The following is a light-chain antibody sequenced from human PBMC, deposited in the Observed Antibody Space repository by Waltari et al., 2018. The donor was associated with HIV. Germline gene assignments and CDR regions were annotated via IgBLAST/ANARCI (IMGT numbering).Light chain of an antibody. CDR3: AAWDDSLSGWV. J-gene: IGLJ3*02. CDR1: SSNIGNDY. Sequence: QSVLTQPPSASGTPGQRVTISCSGSSSNIGNDYVYWCQPLPVATPKLLIYRNNQRPSGVPDRFSGSKSGTSASLAINGLRSEDEAVYYCAAWDDSLSGWVFGGGTKLTVL. CDR2: RNN. V-gene: IGLV1-47*01.